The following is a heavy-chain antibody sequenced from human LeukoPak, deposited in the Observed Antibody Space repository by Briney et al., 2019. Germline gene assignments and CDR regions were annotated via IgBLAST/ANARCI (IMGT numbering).Heavy chain of an antibody. J-gene: IGHJ4*02. CDR1: GFTFSSYA. CDR3: ARGLPVIAAAGSPGDY. Sequence: GGSLRLSCAASGFTFSSYAMHWVSQAPGKGLEWVAVISYDGSNKYYADSVKGRFTISRDNSKKRLYVKMNSLRAEETAVYYCARGLPVIAAAGSPGDYWGQGTLVTVSS. D-gene: IGHD6-13*01. CDR2: ISYDGSNK. V-gene: IGHV3-30*04.